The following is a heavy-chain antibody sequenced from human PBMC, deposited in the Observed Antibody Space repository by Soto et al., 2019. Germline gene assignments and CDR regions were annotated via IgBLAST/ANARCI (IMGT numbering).Heavy chain of an antibody. Sequence: GASVKGSCKASGGTFSSYAISWGRKANGQGLEWMGGIIPIFGTANYAQKFQGRVTITADESTSTAYMELSSLRSEDTAVYYCARDSLQSSHYYGMDVWGQGTTVTVSS. CDR2: IIPIFGTA. CDR3: ARDSLQSSHYYGMDV. J-gene: IGHJ6*02. CDR1: GGTFSSYA. D-gene: IGHD1-1*01. V-gene: IGHV1-69*13.